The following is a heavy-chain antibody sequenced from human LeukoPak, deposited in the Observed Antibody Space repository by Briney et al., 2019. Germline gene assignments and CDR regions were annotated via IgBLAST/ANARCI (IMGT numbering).Heavy chain of an antibody. CDR3: ARAREYLAIDY. CDR1: GSTVSSNY. V-gene: IGHV3-66*02. J-gene: IGHJ4*02. CDR2: LYSAGNT. D-gene: IGHD2/OR15-2a*01. Sequence: GGSLRLSCAASGSTVSSNYMNWVRRAPGKGLEWVSVLYSAGNTFYADSVKGRFTISRDNSKNTLYLQMNSLRPEDTAVYYCARAREYLAIDYWGQGTLVTVSS.